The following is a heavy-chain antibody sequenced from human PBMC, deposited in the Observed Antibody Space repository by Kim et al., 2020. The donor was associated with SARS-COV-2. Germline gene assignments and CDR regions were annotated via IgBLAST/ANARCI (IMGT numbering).Heavy chain of an antibody. V-gene: IGHV1-18*04. CDR1: GYTFTSYG. CDR2: ISAYNGKT. CDR3: ATDMVVVPAATSVY. Sequence: ASVKVSCKASGYTFTSYGISWVRQAPGQGLEWMGWISAYNGKTNYAQKIQGRVTITTDTSTSTAYMELRSLRSDDTAVYYCATDMVVVPAATSVYWGQGTLVTVSP. J-gene: IGHJ4*02. D-gene: IGHD2-2*01.